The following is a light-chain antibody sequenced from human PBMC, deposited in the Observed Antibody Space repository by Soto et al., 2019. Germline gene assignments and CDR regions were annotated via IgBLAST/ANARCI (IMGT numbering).Light chain of an antibody. J-gene: IGKJ1*01. CDR2: GAS. CDR1: QSVSDN. CDR3: QQYNNWPQT. Sequence: ETVMTQSPVTLSLSPGERATLSCRASQSVSDNLAWYQQRPGQGPRLLIYGASTRATGIPARFSGSGSGTEFTLTISSLQSEDFAVYYCQQYNNWPQTFGQGTKVDIK. V-gene: IGKV3-15*01.